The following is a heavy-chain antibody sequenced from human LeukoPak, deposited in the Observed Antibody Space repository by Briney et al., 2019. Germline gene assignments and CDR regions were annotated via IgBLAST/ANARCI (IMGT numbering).Heavy chain of an antibody. D-gene: IGHD5-18*01. CDR3: AKAQGYSYGGDYCYYTMDV. CDR1: GFSFSSYA. V-gene: IGHV3-23*01. J-gene: IGHJ6*02. CDR2: ISGSGDST. Sequence: GGSLRLSCAASGFSFSSYAMSWVRQAPGKGLEWVSAISGSGDSTYYADSVKGRFTISRDNSKNTLYLQMMSGLRAEDTAVYYCAKAQGYSYGGDYCYYTMDVWGQGTTVTVSS.